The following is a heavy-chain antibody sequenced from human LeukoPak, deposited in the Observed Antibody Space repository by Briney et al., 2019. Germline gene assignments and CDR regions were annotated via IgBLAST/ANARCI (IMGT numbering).Heavy chain of an antibody. V-gene: IGHV1-2*02. J-gene: IGHJ6*02. CDR1: GYTFTGYY. CDR2: INPDSGGT. Sequence: AASVKVSCKASGYTFTGYYMHWVRQAPGQGLEWMGWINPDSGGTNYAQKFQGRVTMTRDTSISTAYMELSRLRSDDTAVYYCARDRRGTYYYDSSGNSYYYGMDAWGQGTTVTVSS. CDR3: ARDRRGTYYYDSSGNSYYYGMDA. D-gene: IGHD3-22*01.